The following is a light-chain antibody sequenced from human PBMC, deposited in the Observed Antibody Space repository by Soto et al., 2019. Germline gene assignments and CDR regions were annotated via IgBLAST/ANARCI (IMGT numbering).Light chain of an antibody. CDR1: RASIANNY. CDR2: ENN. J-gene: IGLJ2*01. V-gene: IGLV6-57*04. CDR3: QSSGRSFVI. Sequence: NFMLTQPHSASETPGQTVTISCTRSRASIANNYVHWYQQRPGRAPIPVIYENNQRPSGGPGRFSGSTDGSSNSPALTVSGLQTEDEADYSGQSSGRSFVIFGGGTKLTVL.